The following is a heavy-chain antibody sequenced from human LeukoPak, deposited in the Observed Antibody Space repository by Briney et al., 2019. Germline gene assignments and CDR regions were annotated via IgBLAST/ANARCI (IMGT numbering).Heavy chain of an antibody. Sequence: PGGYLRLSCAASGFTFSSYWMSWVRQAPGKGLEWVANIKQDGSEKYYVDSVKGRFTISRDNAKNSLYLQMNSLRAEDTAVYYCARSRGSIAARPTLFDYWGQGTLVTVSS. CDR3: ARSRGSIAARPTLFDY. D-gene: IGHD6-6*01. V-gene: IGHV3-7*01. CDR1: GFTFSSYW. J-gene: IGHJ4*02. CDR2: IKQDGSEK.